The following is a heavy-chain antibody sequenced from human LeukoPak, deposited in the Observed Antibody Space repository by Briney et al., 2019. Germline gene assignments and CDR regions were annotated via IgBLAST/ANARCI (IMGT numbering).Heavy chain of an antibody. CDR3: ARDAPQKDIVVVVADPGEDYYYGMDV. J-gene: IGHJ6*02. V-gene: IGHV1-24*01. D-gene: IGHD2-15*01. Sequence: ASVKVSCKVSGYTLTELSMHWVRQAPGKGLEWMGGFDPEDGETIYAQKFQGRVTMTEDTSTDTAYMELSSLRSEDTAVYYCARDAPQKDIVVVVADPGEDYYYGMDVWGQGTTVTVSS. CDR1: GYTLTELS. CDR2: FDPEDGET.